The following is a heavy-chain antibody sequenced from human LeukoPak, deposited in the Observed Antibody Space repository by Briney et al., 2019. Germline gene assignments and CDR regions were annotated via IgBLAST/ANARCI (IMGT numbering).Heavy chain of an antibody. CDR3: ARGDIVATNAFDI. D-gene: IGHD5-12*01. V-gene: IGHV4-39*07. CDR2: IYYSGST. CDR1: GGSISSSSYY. Sequence: SETLSLTCTVSGGSISSSSYYWGWIRQPPGKGLEWIGSIYYSGSTYYNPSLKSRVTISVDTSKNQFSLKLSSVTAAGTAVYYCARGDIVATNAFDIWGQGTMVTVSS. J-gene: IGHJ3*02.